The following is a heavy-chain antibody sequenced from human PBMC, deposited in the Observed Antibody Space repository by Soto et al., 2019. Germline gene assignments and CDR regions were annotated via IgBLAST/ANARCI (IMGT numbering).Heavy chain of an antibody. J-gene: IGHJ4*02. CDR3: ARSRGSIRSFDY. V-gene: IGHV4-59*01. CDR1: GGSISTYW. Sequence: KPSETLSLTCTVSGGSISTYWWSWIRQPPRKGLEWIGYIYYSGSTNYNPSLKSRVTISVDTSKNQFSLKLTSVTAADTAVYYCARSRGSIRSFDYWGQGTLVTVSS. CDR2: IYYSGST. D-gene: IGHD2-21*01.